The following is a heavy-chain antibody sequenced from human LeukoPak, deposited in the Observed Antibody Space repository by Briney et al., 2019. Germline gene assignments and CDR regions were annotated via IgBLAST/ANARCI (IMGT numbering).Heavy chain of an antibody. Sequence: PGGSLRLSCAASGFTFSSYGMHWVRQAPGKGLEWVAVIWYDGSNKYYADSVKGRFTISRDNSKNTLYLQMNSLRAEDTAVYYCARVMITFGGVIVKSDIWLMDVWGKGTTVTVSS. D-gene: IGHD3-16*02. CDR3: ARVMITFGGVIVKSDIWLMDV. J-gene: IGHJ6*04. V-gene: IGHV3-33*01. CDR1: GFTFSSYG. CDR2: IWYDGSNK.